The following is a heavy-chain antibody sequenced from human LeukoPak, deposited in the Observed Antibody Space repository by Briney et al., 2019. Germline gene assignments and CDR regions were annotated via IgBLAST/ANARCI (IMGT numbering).Heavy chain of an antibody. Sequence: SETLSLTCTVSGYSISSGYYWGWIRQPPGKGLEWIGSIYHSGSTYYNPSLKSRVTISVDTSKNQFSLKLNSVTAADTAVYYCASFYCSGGSCYQYYSYYYMDVWGKGTTVTISS. V-gene: IGHV4-38-2*02. CDR1: GYSISSGYY. J-gene: IGHJ6*03. CDR2: IYHSGST. D-gene: IGHD2-15*01. CDR3: ASFYCSGGSCYQYYSYYYMDV.